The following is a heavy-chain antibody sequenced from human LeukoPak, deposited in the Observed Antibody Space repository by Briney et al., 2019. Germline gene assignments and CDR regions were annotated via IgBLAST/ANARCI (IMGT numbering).Heavy chain of an antibody. V-gene: IGHV3-48*03. J-gene: IGHJ4*02. CDR1: GFTFSSYE. D-gene: IGHD4-17*01. CDR3: AREGHYGTLDY. Sequence: PGGSLRLSCAASGFTFSSYEMNWVRQAPGKGLEWVSYISSSGSTIYYADSVKGRFTISRDNAKTSLYLQMNSLRVEDTAVYYCAREGHYGTLDYWGQGTLVTVSS. CDR2: ISSSGSTI.